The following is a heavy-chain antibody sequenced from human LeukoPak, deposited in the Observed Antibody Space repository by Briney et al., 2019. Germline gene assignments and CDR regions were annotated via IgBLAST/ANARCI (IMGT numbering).Heavy chain of an antibody. CDR3: ARADYDGNIYFDY. V-gene: IGHV4-30-2*01. D-gene: IGHD4-23*01. CDR2: IYHSGST. CDR1: GGSISSGGYS. Sequence: SETLSLTCAVSGGSISSGGYSWSWIRQPPGKGLEWIGYIYHSGSTYYNPSLKSRVTTSVDRSKNQFSLKLSSVTAADTAVYYCARADYDGNIYFDYWGQGTLVTVSS. J-gene: IGHJ4*02.